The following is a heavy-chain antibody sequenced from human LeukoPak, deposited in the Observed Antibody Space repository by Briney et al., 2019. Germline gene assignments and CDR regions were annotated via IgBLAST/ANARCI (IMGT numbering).Heavy chain of an antibody. V-gene: IGHV3-21*01. CDR2: ISGSNSYI. Sequence: GGSLRLSCAASGFTFSSYAMHWVRQAPGKGLEWVSSISGSNSYIFYADSVKGRFTVSRDNAKDSLYLQMNSLRAEDTAVYYCARALTTLTYEGYWGQGTLVTVSS. D-gene: IGHD1-1*01. CDR3: ARALTTLTYEGY. J-gene: IGHJ4*02. CDR1: GFTFSSYA.